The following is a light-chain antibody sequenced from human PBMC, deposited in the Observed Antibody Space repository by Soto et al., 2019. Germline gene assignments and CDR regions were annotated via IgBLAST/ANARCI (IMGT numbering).Light chain of an antibody. J-gene: IGKJ3*01. V-gene: IGKV1-27*01. CDR1: QGISNY. Sequence: DIQMTQSPSSLSASVGDRVAITCRASQGISNYLAWYKQKPGKVPKLLIYAASTLQSGVPSRFSGSGSGTDFTLTISSLQHEDVATYYCQNYNSAPFTFGPGTKVDIK. CDR3: QNYNSAPFT. CDR2: AAS.